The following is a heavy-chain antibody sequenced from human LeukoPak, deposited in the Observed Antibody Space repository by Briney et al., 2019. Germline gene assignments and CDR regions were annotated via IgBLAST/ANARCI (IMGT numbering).Heavy chain of an antibody. J-gene: IGHJ5*02. V-gene: IGHV1-46*03. CDR1: GYTFTSYY. D-gene: IGHD1-7*01. CDR3: ARDLGITGTTSVGWFDP. Sequence: ASVKLSCKASGYTFTSYYMHWVRQAPGQGLEWMGIINPSGGSTSYAQKFQGRVTMTRDTSTSTVYMELSSLRSEDTAVYYCARDLGITGTTSVGWFDPWSQGTLVTVSS. CDR2: INPSGGST.